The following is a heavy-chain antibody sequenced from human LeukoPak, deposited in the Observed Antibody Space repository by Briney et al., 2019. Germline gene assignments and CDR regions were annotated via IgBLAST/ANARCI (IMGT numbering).Heavy chain of an antibody. D-gene: IGHD3-3*01. V-gene: IGHV1-18*01. CDR2: ISAYNGNT. CDR1: GYTFTSYG. CDR3: ASIRFLEQTYYYYGMDV. Sequence: ASVKVSCKASGYTFTSYGISWVRRAPGQGLEWMGWISAYNGNTNYAQKLQGRVTMTTDTSTSTAYMELRSLRSEDTAVYYCASIRFLEQTYYYYGMDVWGQGTTVTVSS. J-gene: IGHJ6*02.